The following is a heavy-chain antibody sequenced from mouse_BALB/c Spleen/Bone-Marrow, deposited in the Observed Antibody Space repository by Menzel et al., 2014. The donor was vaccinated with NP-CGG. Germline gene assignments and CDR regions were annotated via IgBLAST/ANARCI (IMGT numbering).Heavy chain of an antibody. D-gene: IGHD1-1*02. CDR1: GYSFSTYW. CDR3: TRRGSGAFPY. V-gene: IGHV1-5*01. J-gene: IGHJ3*01. Sequence: VQLQQSVTVLSRPGASVKMSCKASGYSFSTYWMHWVKQRPGQGLEWIGAIYPGNSDSSYNQKFEGKAKLTAVTSASTAYMELISLTHEDSAVYYCTRRGSGAFPYWGQGTLVTVSA. CDR2: IYPGNSDS.